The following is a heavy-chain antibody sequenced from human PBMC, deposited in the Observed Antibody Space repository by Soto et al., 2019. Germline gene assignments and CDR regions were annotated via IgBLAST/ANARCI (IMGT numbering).Heavy chain of an antibody. CDR1: GGSFSGYY. CDR3: ARGSLAVAGTYYFDY. Sequence: PSETLSLTCAVYGGSFSGYYWSWIRQPPGKGLEWIGEINHSGSTNYNPSLKGRVTISVDTSKNQFSLKLSSVTAADTAVYYCARGSLAVAGTYYFDYWGQGTLVTVSS. J-gene: IGHJ4*02. CDR2: INHSGST. D-gene: IGHD6-19*01. V-gene: IGHV4-34*01.